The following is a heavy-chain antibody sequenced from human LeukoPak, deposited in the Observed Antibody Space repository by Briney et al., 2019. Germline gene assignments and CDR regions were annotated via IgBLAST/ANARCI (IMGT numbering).Heavy chain of an antibody. D-gene: IGHD1-26*01. CDR3: ARSGGYGLIDY. CDR2: IYSSGST. Sequence: SETLSLTCTVSGASVSGSPYYWGWIRQPPGTGLEWIGSIYSSGSTYYNASLQSRVTISIETSKNQISLRLNSVTAADTAIYYCARSGGYGLIDYWGQGTLVTVSS. J-gene: IGHJ4*02. CDR1: GASVSGSPYY. V-gene: IGHV4-39*01.